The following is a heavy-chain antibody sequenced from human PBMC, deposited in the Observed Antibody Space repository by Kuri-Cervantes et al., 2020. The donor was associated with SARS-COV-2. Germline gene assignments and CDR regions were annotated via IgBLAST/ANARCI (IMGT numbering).Heavy chain of an antibody. CDR2: INHSGST. CDR1: GGSFSGYY. D-gene: IGHD6-13*01. V-gene: IGHV4-34*01. Sequence: SETLSLTCAVYGGSFSGYYWGWIRQPPGKGLEWIGEINHSGSTNYNPSLKGRVTISVDTSKNQFSLKLSSVTAADTAVYYCASSGYSSSWYPDYWGQGTLVTVSS. CDR3: ASSGYSSSWYPDY. J-gene: IGHJ4*02.